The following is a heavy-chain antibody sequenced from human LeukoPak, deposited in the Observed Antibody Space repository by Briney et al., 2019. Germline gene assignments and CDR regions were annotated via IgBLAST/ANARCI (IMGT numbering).Heavy chain of an antibody. D-gene: IGHD3-22*01. V-gene: IGHV4-28*03. J-gene: IGHJ4*02. CDR3: ARAKRMGYDTSGYYYGYFDY. CDR2: IYYSGST. Sequence: SDTLSLTCAVSGYSISSSNWWSWIRQHPGKGLEWIGYIYYSGSTYYNPSLKSRVTTSVDTSKNQFSLKLDSVTAADTAVYYCARAKRMGYDTSGYYYGYFDYWGQGTLVTVSS. CDR1: GYSISSSNW.